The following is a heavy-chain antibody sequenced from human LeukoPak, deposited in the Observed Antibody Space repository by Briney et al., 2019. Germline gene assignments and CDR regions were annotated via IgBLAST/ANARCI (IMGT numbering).Heavy chain of an antibody. V-gene: IGHV4-34*01. CDR3: ARGGIGWSCSSTSCYTNRRFDY. Sequence: SETLSLTCAVYGGSFSGYYWSWIRQPPGKGLEWIGEINHSGSTNYNPSLKSRVTISVDTSKNQFSLKLSSVTAADTAVYYCARGGIGWSCSSTSCYTNRRFDYWGQGTLVTVSS. D-gene: IGHD2-2*02. CDR2: INHSGST. CDR1: GGSFSGYY. J-gene: IGHJ4*02.